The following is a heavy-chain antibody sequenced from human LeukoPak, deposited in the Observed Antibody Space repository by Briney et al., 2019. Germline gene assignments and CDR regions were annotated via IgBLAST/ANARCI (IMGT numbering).Heavy chain of an antibody. CDR3: ARDKYYGSGSYRYYYGMDV. V-gene: IGHV1-69*01. CDR2: IIPIFGTA. J-gene: IGHJ6*02. Sequence: GASVKVSCKASGGTFISYAISWVRQAPGQGLGWMGGIIPIFGTANYAQKFQGRVTITADESTSTAYMELSSLRSEDTAVYYCARDKYYGSGSYRYYYGMDVWGQGTTVTVSS. CDR1: GGTFISYA. D-gene: IGHD3-10*01.